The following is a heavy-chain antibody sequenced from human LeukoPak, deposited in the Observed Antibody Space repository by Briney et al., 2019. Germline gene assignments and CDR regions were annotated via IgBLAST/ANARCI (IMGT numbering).Heavy chain of an antibody. Sequence: SSETLSLTCTVSGGSISGSYWSWIRQPPGKGLEWIAYMYNSGSTNYNPSLKSRVTISIDTSKNQFSLKLSSLTAADTAIYYCARGIESYGDYDYSGQGILVSVSP. D-gene: IGHD4-17*01. CDR1: GGSISGSY. CDR2: MYNSGST. V-gene: IGHV4-59*01. J-gene: IGHJ4*02. CDR3: ARGIESYGDYDY.